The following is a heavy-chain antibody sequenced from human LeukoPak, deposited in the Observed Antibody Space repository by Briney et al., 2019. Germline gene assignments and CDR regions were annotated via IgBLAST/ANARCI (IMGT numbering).Heavy chain of an antibody. CDR1: GGSISSYY. CDR3: ARAYYSSGCPDY. J-gene: IGHJ4*02. V-gene: IGHV4-34*01. D-gene: IGHD6-19*01. Sequence: SETLSLTCTVSGGSISSYYWSWPRQPPGKGLEWIGEINHSGSTNYNPSLKSRVTISVDTSKNQFSLKLSSVTAADTAVYYCARAYYSSGCPDYWGQGTLVTVSS. CDR2: INHSGST.